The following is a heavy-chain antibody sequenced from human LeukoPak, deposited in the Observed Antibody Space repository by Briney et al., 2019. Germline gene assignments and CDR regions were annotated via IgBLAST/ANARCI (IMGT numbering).Heavy chain of an antibody. CDR2: IYSSGST. CDR3: ASGADAFETSGDYFDY. V-gene: IGHV4-4*07. J-gene: IGHJ4*02. CDR1: GASIDTYH. D-gene: IGHD7-27*01. Sequence: SETLSLTCTVSGASIDTYHWNWIRQPARKGLERIGRIYSSGSTNYNPSLKGRVTMSVETSTNQVSLKVTSVTAADTAVYYCASGADAFETSGDYFDYWGQGTLVTVSS.